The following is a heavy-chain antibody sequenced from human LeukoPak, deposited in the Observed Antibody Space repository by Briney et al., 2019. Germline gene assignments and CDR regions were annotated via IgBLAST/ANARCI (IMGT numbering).Heavy chain of an antibody. V-gene: IGHV4-39*01. Sequence: SETLSLTCTVSGGSISSSSYYWAWIRQPPGKGLEWVGTIYYSGSTYYNPSLKSRVTISVDTSKNQFSLNVSFVTAADTAVYYCARQGRGIVGPYLDYWGQAIKVTVSS. CDR2: IYYSGST. CDR1: GGSISSSSYY. D-gene: IGHD1-26*01. J-gene: IGHJ4*02. CDR3: ARQGRGIVGPYLDY.